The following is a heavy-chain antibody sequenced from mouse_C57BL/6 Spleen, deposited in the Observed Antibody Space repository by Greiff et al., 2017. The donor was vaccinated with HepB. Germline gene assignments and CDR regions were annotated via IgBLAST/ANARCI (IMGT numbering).Heavy chain of an antibody. CDR3: ARGGGDYDYAMDY. Sequence: VQLQQPGAELVKPGASVKLSCKASGYTFTSYWMHWVKQRPGQGLEWIGMIHPNSGSTNYNEKFKSKATLTVDKSSSTAYMQLSSLTSEDSAVYNCARGGGDYDYAMDYWGQGTSVTVSS. V-gene: IGHV1-64*01. CDR2: IHPNSGST. CDR1: GYTFTSYW. J-gene: IGHJ4*01. D-gene: IGHD2-4*01.